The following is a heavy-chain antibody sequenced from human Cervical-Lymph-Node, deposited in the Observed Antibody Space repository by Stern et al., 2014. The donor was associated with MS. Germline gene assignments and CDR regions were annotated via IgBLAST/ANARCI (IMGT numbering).Heavy chain of an antibody. J-gene: IGHJ4*02. CDR3: AGTIITPHYFDY. CDR1: GFTVSSNY. D-gene: IGHD3-3*01. CDR2: IYAGGST. Sequence: VQLVESGGGLVQPGGSLRLSCAVTGFTVSSNYMAWVRQVPGKGLEWVSIIYAGGSTYYADSMEGRSTISRDNSKNTLYLQLDSLRADDTAVYYCAGTIITPHYFDYWGQGTLVTVSS. V-gene: IGHV3-66*01.